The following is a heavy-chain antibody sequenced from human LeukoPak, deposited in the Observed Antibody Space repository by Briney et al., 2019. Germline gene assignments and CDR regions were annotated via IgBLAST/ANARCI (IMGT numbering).Heavy chain of an antibody. J-gene: IGHJ3*02. CDR3: ARRSEGSAVDGYAFGI. Sequence: SETLSLTCTVSGGSISSSSYYWGWIRQPPGKGLEWIGSIYYSGSTYYNLSLKSRVTISVDTSKNQFSLKLSSVTAADTAVYYCARRSEGSAVDGYAFGIWGQGTMVTVSS. V-gene: IGHV4-39*01. D-gene: IGHD6-19*01. CDR1: GGSISSSSYY. CDR2: IYYSGST.